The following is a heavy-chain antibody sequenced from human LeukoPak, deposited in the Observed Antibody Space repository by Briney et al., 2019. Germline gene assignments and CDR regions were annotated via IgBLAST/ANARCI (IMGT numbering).Heavy chain of an antibody. CDR1: GYNFTNYW. J-gene: IGHJ4*02. V-gene: IGHV5-51*01. D-gene: IGHD3-10*01. CDR3: ARQSRDGSKTRGYYFDY. Sequence: GESLKISCQGSGYNFTNYWIGWVRQIPGKGLESMGIIYPADSDTTYSPSFQGQVTISADKSISTVYLQWSSLKASDTAMYYCARQSRDGSKTRGYYFDYWGQGTLVT. CDR2: IYPADSDT.